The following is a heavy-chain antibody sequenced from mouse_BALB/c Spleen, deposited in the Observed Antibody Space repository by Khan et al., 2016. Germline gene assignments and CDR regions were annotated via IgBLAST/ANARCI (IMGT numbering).Heavy chain of an antibody. CDR3: ARKYGNYPLFAY. CDR2: ISYSGST. J-gene: IGHJ3*01. Sequence: EVQLQESGPGLVKPSQSLSLTCTVTDYSITSDYAWNWIRQFPGNKLEWMGYISYSGSTSYNPSFKSRITITRDTSKNQSFLQLNSVTTEDTATYYCARKYGNYPLFAYWGQGNLVTVSA. V-gene: IGHV3-2*02. D-gene: IGHD2-10*02. CDR1: DYSITSDYA.